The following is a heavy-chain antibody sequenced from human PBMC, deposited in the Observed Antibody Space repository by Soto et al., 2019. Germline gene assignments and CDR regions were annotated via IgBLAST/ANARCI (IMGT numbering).Heavy chain of an antibody. D-gene: IGHD2-2*01. J-gene: IGHJ3*02. V-gene: IGHV1-46*03. CDR1: GYTFTSYY. CDR3: ARETFLYCSSTSCYGDDAFDI. CDR2: INPSGGST. Sequence: QVQLVQSGAEVKKPGASVKVSCKASGYTFTSYYMHWVRQAPGQGLEWMGIINPSGGSTSYAQKFQGGVTMTRDTPTSTVYMELSSLRSEDTAVYYCARETFLYCSSTSCYGDDAFDIWGQGTMVTVSS.